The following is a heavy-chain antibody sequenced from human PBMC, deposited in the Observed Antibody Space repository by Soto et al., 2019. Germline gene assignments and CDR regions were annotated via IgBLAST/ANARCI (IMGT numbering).Heavy chain of an antibody. Sequence: EVLLLESGGGLVQPGGSLRLSCEASGFSFSSFAMNWVRQAPGKGLEWVSAIGDSGASTYYADSVKGRFTISRDNSRNILYLQLICLRGADTAVYYCAKGVELDVWGNGTTVTVSS. J-gene: IGHJ6*04. CDR1: GFSFSSFA. V-gene: IGHV3-23*01. CDR3: AKGVELDV. D-gene: IGHD1-26*01. CDR2: IGDSGAST.